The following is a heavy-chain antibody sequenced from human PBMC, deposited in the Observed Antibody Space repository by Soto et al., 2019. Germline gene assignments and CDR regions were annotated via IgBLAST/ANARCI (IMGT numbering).Heavy chain of an antibody. J-gene: IGHJ5*01. V-gene: IGHV4-61*01. CDR1: CGSVRTGRYH. CDR3: ARIGWEGDS. Sequence: QVQLQESGPGRVKPSETLSLPCSVSCGSVRTGRYHWIWIRQPPGKGLEWNGFIPNNGSANYNPPPKTRVVVSIDRSKNQCALKVNSVTAADTAVYFCARIGWEGDSWGHGTLVTVSS. CDR2: IPNNGSA. D-gene: IGHD6-19*01.